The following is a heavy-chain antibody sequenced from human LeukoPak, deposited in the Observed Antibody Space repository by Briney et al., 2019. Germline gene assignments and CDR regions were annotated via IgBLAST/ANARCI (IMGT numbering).Heavy chain of an antibody. V-gene: IGHV3-30*02. CDR1: GFTFSTYG. CDR3: VKDMGVTYHFYYMDV. Sequence: GGSLRLSCAASGFTFSTYGMHWVRQAPGKGLEWVAFIRYDGSSKYYADSVKGRFTISRDNSKHTLYLQMNSLRAEDTAVYFCVKDMGVTYHFYYMDVWGKGTTVTVSS. J-gene: IGHJ6*03. D-gene: IGHD2-21*02. CDR2: IRYDGSSK.